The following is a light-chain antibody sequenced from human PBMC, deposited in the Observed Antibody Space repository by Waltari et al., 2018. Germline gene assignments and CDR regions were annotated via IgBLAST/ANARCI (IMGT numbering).Light chain of an antibody. CDR2: DVS. V-gene: IGLV2-14*01. Sequence: SALTQPASVSGSPGHSITISCTGTSSDVGVYNTVSWYQQPPGKAPNLMIYDVSKRPSGVSNRFSGSKSGNTASLTISGLQAEDEADYYCSSYTSSSTFVFGTGTKVTVL. J-gene: IGLJ1*01. CDR1: SSDVGVYNT. CDR3: SSYTSSSTFV.